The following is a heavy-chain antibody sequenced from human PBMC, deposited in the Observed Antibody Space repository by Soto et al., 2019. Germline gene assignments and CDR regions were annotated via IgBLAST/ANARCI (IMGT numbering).Heavy chain of an antibody. J-gene: IGHJ4*02. V-gene: IGHV4-59*01. CDR3: ARSLPSGCSDS. CDR1: GGSLTNNY. D-gene: IGHD6-19*01. Sequence: SETLSLTCTVPGGSLTNNYWSWFRLPPGEGLEWIAYIYYGGATNYNPSLTGRGTISVDTPRNQFSLELTSVTAADTAVYYCARSLPSGCSDSWGQGTLVTVSS. CDR2: IYYGGAT.